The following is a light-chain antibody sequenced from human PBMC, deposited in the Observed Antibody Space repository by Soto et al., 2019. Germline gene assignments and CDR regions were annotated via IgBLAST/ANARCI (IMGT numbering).Light chain of an antibody. CDR1: RSVSSW. J-gene: IGKJ1*01. V-gene: IGKV1-5*03. CDR3: QQYGNYWT. CDR2: KAS. Sequence: DIQMTQSPSTLSASVGDRVTITCRAGRSVSSWLAWYQQKPGKAPKLLIYKASTLESGVPSRFSGSGSGTECTLTISSLQPDDFATYYCQQYGNYWTFGQGTTVAI.